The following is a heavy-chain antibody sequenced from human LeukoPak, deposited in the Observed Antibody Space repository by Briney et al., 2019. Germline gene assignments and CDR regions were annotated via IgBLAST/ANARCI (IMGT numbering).Heavy chain of an antibody. Sequence: GGSLRLSCAASGFTFDDYAMHWVRQAPGEGLEWVSLISGDGGSTYYADSVKGRFTISRDNSKNSLYLQMNSLRTEDTALYYCAKDIGGLGAAAGTFVYWGQGTLVTVSS. CDR3: AKDIGGLGAAAGTFVY. CDR1: GFTFDDYA. CDR2: ISGDGGST. V-gene: IGHV3-43*02. J-gene: IGHJ4*02. D-gene: IGHD6-13*01.